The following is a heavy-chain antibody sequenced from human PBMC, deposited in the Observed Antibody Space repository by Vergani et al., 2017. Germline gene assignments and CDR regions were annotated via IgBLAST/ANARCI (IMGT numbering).Heavy chain of an antibody. CDR3: ARVLTYYYDSSGTESSYWYFDL. Sequence: EVQLVESGGGLVQPGGSLRLPCAASGFTFSSYWMSWVRQAPGKGLEWVANIKQDGSEKYYVDSVKGRFTISRDNAKNSLYLQMNSLRAEDTAVYYCARVLTYYYDSSGTESSYWYFDLWGRGTLVTVSS. J-gene: IGHJ2*01. D-gene: IGHD3-22*01. CDR1: GFTFSSYW. V-gene: IGHV3-7*03. CDR2: IKQDGSEK.